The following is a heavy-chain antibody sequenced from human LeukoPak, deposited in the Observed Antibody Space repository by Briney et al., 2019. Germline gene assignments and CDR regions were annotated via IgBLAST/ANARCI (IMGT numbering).Heavy chain of an antibody. CDR3: ARQYYYDSSGPWYFDY. CDR2: IIPIVGRA. V-gene: IGHV1-69*10. Sequence: SVKVSCKASGGTFSSYTMSWVRQAPGQGLEWMGGIIPIVGRANYAQKLQGRVTITRDKSTSTAYMELSSLRSEDTAVYYCARQYYYDSSGPWYFDYWGQGTLVTVSS. CDR1: GGTFSSYT. J-gene: IGHJ4*02. D-gene: IGHD3-22*01.